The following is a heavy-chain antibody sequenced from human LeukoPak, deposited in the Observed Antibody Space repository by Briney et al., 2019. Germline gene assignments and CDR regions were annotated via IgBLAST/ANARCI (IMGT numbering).Heavy chain of an antibody. CDR3: ARIRYSSGWYFDAFDI. CDR1: GYTFTSYY. J-gene: IGHJ3*02. CDR2: INPSGGST. V-gene: IGHV1-46*01. D-gene: IGHD6-19*01. Sequence: VSVKVSCKASGYTFTSYYMHWVRQAPGQGLEWMGIINPSGGSTSYAQKFQGRVTMTRDTSTSTVYMELSSLRSEDTAVYYCARIRYSSGWYFDAFDIWGQGTMVTVSS.